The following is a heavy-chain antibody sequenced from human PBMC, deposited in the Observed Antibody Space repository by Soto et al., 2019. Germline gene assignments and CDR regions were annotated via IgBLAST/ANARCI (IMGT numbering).Heavy chain of an antibody. CDR3: AGLALFSSSWYGGYFDY. CDR2: IYYSGST. J-gene: IGHJ4*02. D-gene: IGHD6-13*01. Sequence: SETLSLTCTVSGGSLSSYYWSWIRPPPGKGLEWIGYIYYSGSTNYNPSLKSRVTISVDTSKNQFSLKLSSVTAADTAVYYCAGLALFSSSWYGGYFDYWGQGTLVTVSS. CDR1: GGSLSSYY. V-gene: IGHV4-59*01.